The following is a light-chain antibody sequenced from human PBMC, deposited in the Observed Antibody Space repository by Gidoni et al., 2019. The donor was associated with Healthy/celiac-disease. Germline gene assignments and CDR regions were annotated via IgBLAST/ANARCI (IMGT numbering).Light chain of an antibody. CDR2: GKN. CDR1: SLRSYY. J-gene: IGLJ2*01. V-gene: IGLV3-19*01. Sequence: SELTQDPAVSVALGQTVRITCQGDSLRSYYASWYQQKPGQAPVLFIYGKNNRPSGIPDRFSGSSSGNTASLTITGAQAEDEADYYCNSRDSSGNLVVFGGGTKLTVL. CDR3: NSRDSSGNLVV.